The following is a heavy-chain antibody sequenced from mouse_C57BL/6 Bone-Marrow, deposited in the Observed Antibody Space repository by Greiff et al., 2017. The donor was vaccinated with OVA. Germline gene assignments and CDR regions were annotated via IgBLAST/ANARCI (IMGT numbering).Heavy chain of an antibody. CDR1: GSSFPDYN. CDR2: INPNYGTT. V-gene: IGHV1-39*01. CDR3: ARDAHYYGSCCRYYYAMDY. J-gene: IGHJ4*01. D-gene: IGHD1-1*01. Sequence: VQLQQSGPELVKPGASVKISCKASGSSFPDYNMNWVKQSHGKSLEWLGVINPNYGTTSYNQKFKGKATLTVAQSSSTAYMQLNSLTSEDSAVXYCARDAHYYGSCCRYYYAMDYWGQGTSVTVSS.